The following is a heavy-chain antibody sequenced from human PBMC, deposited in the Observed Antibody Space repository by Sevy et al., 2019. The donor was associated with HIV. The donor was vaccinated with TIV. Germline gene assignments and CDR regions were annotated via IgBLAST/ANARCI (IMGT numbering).Heavy chain of an antibody. CDR2: IYYSGST. Sequence: SDTLSLTCTVSGGSISSYYWSWIRQPPGKGLEWIGDIYYSGSTNYNPSLKSRVTISVDTSKNQFSLKLSSVTAADTAVFYCARAEGGNFDYWGQGTLVTVSS. V-gene: IGHV4-59*01. D-gene: IGHD3-16*01. CDR3: ARAEGGNFDY. J-gene: IGHJ4*02. CDR1: GGSISSYY.